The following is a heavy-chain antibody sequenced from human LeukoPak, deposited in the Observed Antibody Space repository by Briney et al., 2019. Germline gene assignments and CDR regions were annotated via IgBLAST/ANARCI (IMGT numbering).Heavy chain of an antibody. CDR1: GYTFTGYY. V-gene: IGHV1-2*02. CDR2: INPNSGGT. CDR3: AKDASGVIYYFDS. J-gene: IGHJ4*02. D-gene: IGHD3-16*01. Sequence: ASVKVSCKASGYTFTGYYMHWVRQAPGQGLEWMGWINPNSGGTNYAQKFQGRVTMTRDTSISTAYMELNSLRSDDTAVYYCAKDASGVIYYFDSWGQGTLVTVSS.